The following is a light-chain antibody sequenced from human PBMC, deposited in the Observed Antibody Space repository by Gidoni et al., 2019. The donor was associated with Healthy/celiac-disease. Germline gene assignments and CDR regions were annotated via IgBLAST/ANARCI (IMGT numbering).Light chain of an antibody. V-gene: IGKV1-33*01. CDR2: DAS. CDR1: QDISNY. Sequence: DLPMTQSPSSLSASVGDRVTITCQASQDISNYLNWYQQKPGKAPKLLIYDASNLETGVPSRFSGSGSGTDFTFTISSLQPEDIATYYCQQYDNLPLTFGGGTKVE. J-gene: IGKJ4*01. CDR3: QQYDNLPLT.